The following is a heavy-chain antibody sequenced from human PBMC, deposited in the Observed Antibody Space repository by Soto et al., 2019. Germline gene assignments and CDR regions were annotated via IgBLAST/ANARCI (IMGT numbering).Heavy chain of an antibody. CDR3: ARGNGHSYAPQFDY. J-gene: IGHJ4*02. V-gene: IGHV4-59*01. CDR2: IYYSGST. Sequence: SETLSLTCTVSGGSISSYYWSWIRQPPGKGLEWIGYIYYSGSTNYNPSLKSRVTISVDTSKNQFSLKLSSVTAADTAVYYCARGNGHSYAPQFDYWGQGTLVTVSS. CDR1: GGSISSYY. D-gene: IGHD5-18*01.